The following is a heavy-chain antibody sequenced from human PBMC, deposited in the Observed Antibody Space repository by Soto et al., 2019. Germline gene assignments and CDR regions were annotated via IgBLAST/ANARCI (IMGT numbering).Heavy chain of an antibody. D-gene: IGHD1-1*01. Sequence: PSETLSLSCTVSGASISGFYWSWIRKSAGKGLEWIGRIYATGTTDYNPSLKSRVMMSVDTSKKQFSLKLRSVTAADTAVYYCVRDGTKTLRDWFDPWGQGISVTVSS. CDR1: GASISGFY. CDR2: IYATGTT. J-gene: IGHJ5*02. V-gene: IGHV4-4*07. CDR3: VRDGTKTLRDWFDP.